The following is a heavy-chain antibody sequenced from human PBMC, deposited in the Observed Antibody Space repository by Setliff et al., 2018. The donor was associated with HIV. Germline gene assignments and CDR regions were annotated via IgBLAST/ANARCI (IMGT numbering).Heavy chain of an antibody. D-gene: IGHD3-10*01. CDR1: GFTFSSYW. CDR3: ARDRDYYYMDV. J-gene: IGHJ6*03. CDR2: INSDGSST. V-gene: IGHV3-74*01. Sequence: GGSLRLSCAVSGFTFSSYWMHWVRQAPGKGLVWVSRINSDGSSTSYADSVKGRFTISRDNAKNTLYLQMNSLRAEDTAVYYCARDRDYYYMDVWGKGTTVTVSS.